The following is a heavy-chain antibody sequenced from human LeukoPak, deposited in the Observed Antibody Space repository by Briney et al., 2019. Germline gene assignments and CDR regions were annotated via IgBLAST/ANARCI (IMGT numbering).Heavy chain of an antibody. CDR3: ARDSSYRLFDY. Sequence: QPGGSLRLSCAASGFTFSSYEMNWVRQAPGKGLEWVSYISSSGSTIYYADSVKGRFTISRDNAKNPLYLQMNSLRAEDTAVYYCARDSSYRLFDYWGQGTLVTVSS. J-gene: IGHJ4*02. D-gene: IGHD5-18*01. V-gene: IGHV3-48*03. CDR2: ISSSGSTI. CDR1: GFTFSSYE.